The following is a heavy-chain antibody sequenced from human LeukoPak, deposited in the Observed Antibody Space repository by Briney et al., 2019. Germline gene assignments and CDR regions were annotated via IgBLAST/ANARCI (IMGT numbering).Heavy chain of an antibody. Sequence: ASVKVSCKASGYTFSTYPMNWVRQAPGQGLEWVGWINTNSGNPTYAQGFTGRFVFSLDTSVSTAYLQISSLKAEDTAVYYCARARYCSGGSCHGDYWGQGTLVTVSS. CDR3: ARARYCSGGSCHGDY. CDR2: INTNSGNP. CDR1: GYTFSTYP. J-gene: IGHJ4*02. D-gene: IGHD2-15*01. V-gene: IGHV7-4-1*02.